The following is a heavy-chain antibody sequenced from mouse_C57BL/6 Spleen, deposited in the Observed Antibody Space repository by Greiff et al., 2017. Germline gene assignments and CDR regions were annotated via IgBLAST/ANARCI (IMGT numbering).Heavy chain of an antibody. D-gene: IGHD1-1*01. J-gene: IGHJ2*01. CDR3: ARSGTVVAKDYFDY. V-gene: IGHV1-81*01. CDR2: IYPRSGNT. CDR1: GYTFTSYG. Sequence: QVQLQQSGAELARPGASVKLSCKASGYTFTSYGISWVKQRTGQGLEWIGEIYPRSGNTYYNEKFKGKATLTADKSSSTAYMELRSLTSEDSAVYFCARSGTVVAKDYFDYWGQGTTLTVSS.